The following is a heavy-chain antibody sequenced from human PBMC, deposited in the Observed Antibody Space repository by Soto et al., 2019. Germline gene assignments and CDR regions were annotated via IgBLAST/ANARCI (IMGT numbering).Heavy chain of an antibody. CDR2: IIPIFGTA. Sequence: GASGKVSCKASGGTFSSYAISWVRQAPGQGLEWMGGIIPIFGTANYAQKFQGRVTITADESTSTAYMELSSLRSEDTAVYYCARDTGNGGNDGPYYFDYWGQGTLVPVSS. V-gene: IGHV1-69*13. J-gene: IGHJ4*02. CDR3: ARDTGNGGNDGPYYFDY. CDR1: GGTFSSYA. D-gene: IGHD1-1*01.